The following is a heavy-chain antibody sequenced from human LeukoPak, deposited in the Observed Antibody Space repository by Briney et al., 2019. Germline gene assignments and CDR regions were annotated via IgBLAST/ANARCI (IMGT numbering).Heavy chain of an antibody. V-gene: IGHV4-4*07. D-gene: IGHD3-10*01. Sequence: SETLSLTCTVSGGSISSYYWSWIRQPAGKGLEWIGRIYTSGSTNYNPSLKSRVTMSVDTSKNQFSLKLSSVTAADTAVCYCAREFYGSGSYGGNFDYWGQGTLVTVSS. CDR3: AREFYGSGSYGGNFDY. CDR1: GGSISSYY. CDR2: IYTSGST. J-gene: IGHJ4*02.